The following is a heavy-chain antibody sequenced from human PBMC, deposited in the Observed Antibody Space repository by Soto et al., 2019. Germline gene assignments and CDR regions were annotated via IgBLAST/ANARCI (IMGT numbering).Heavy chain of an antibody. Sequence: GALRLSCGASGFAFRSHWMSWVRQAPGKGLEWVANINQDGSQKYYVDSVKGRFTISRDNAKNSLYLQMNSLRAEDTAVYYCDRRGRSSGGRFYWCRENVLTVSS. D-gene: IGHD2-15*01. CDR1: GFAFRSHW. V-gene: IGHV3-7*03. CDR2: INQDGSQK. CDR3: DRRGRSSGGRFY. J-gene: IGHJ4*02.